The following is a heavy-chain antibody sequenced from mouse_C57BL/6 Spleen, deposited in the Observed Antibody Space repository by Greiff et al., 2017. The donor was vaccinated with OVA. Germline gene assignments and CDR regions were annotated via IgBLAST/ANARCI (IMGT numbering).Heavy chain of an antibody. Sequence: VQLKESGPELVKPGASVKISCKASGYSFTGYCMNWVKQSPEKSLEWIGEINPSTGGTTYNQKFKAKATLTVDKSSSTAYMQLKSLTSEDSAVYYCARNDDVWGTGTTVTVSS. CDR1: GYSFTGYC. J-gene: IGHJ1*03. CDR3: ARNDDV. CDR2: INPSTGGT. V-gene: IGHV1-42*01.